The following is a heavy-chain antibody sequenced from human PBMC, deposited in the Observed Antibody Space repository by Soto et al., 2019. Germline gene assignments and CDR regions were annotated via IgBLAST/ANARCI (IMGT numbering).Heavy chain of an antibody. J-gene: IGHJ4*02. Sequence: QLQLQESGPGLVRPSETLSLTCTVSGGSISTTSYFWGWIRQPPGKGLDWIGSINHSGSTFYNPSLKRRVTMSVDTSKNRFSLNLSSVTATDTARYYCARSVAGTYYSAFDYWGLGTLITVSS. CDR3: ARSVAGTYYSAFDY. CDR1: GGSISTTSYF. D-gene: IGHD3-10*01. CDR2: INHSGST. V-gene: IGHV4-39*02.